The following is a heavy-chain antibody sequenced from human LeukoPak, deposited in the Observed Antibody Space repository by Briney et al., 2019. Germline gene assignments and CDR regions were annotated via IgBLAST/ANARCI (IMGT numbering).Heavy chain of an antibody. D-gene: IGHD4-17*01. V-gene: IGHV1-69*04. Sequence: GSSVKVSCKASGGTFSSYAISWVRQAPGQGLEWMGRIIPILGIANYAQKFQGRVTITADKSTSTAYMELSSLRSEDTAVYYCARDDYGEHYFDYWGQGTLVTVSS. CDR1: GGTFSSYA. J-gene: IGHJ4*02. CDR2: IIPILGIA. CDR3: ARDDYGEHYFDY.